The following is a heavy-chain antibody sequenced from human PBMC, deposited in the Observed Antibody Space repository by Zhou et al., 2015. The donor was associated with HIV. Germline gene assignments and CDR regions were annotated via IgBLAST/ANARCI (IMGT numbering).Heavy chain of an antibody. CDR3: ARPHGSYYYDSSGLDAFDM. J-gene: IGHJ3*02. CDR1: GYTFTGHY. D-gene: IGHD3-22*01. CDR2: INPNSGGT. V-gene: IGHV1-2*02. Sequence: QVQLVQSGAEVKKPGASVKVSCKASGYTFTGHYMHWVRQAPGQGLEWMGWINPNSGGTNYAQKFQGRVTMTRDTSISTAYMEVSRLRSDDTAVYYCARPHGSYYYDSSGLDAFDMWAKGQWSRLF.